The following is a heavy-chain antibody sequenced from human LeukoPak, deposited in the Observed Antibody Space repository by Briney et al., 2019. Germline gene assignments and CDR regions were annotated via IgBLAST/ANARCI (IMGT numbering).Heavy chain of an antibody. J-gene: IGHJ6*03. Sequence: PSETLSPTCTVSGGSISSSSYYWGWIRQPPGKGLDWIGSIYYSGSTYYNPSLKSRVTISVDTSKNQFSLKLSSVTAADTAVYYCARVRGDTAMDYYMDVWGKGTTVTVSS. CDR1: GGSISSSSYY. CDR2: IYYSGST. CDR3: ARVRGDTAMDYYMDV. V-gene: IGHV4-39*01. D-gene: IGHD5-18*01.